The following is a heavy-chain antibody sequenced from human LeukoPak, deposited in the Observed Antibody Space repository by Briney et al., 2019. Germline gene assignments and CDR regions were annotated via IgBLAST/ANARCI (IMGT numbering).Heavy chain of an antibody. D-gene: IGHD3-3*01. V-gene: IGHV4-34*01. CDR3: ASGQYYDLWSGYYVD. CDR2: INHSGST. Sequence: SETLSLTCAVYGGSFSGHYWSWIRQPPGKGLEWIGEINHSGSTNYNSSLESRVTISVDTSKNHFSLKLGSVTAADTAVYYCASGQYYDLWSGYYVDWGQGTLVTVSA. CDR1: GGSFSGHY. J-gene: IGHJ4*02.